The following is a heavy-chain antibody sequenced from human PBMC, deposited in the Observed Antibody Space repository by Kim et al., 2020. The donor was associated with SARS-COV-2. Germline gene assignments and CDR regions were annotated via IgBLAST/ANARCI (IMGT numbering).Heavy chain of an antibody. Sequence: SVKVSCKASGGTFSSYAISWVRQAPGQGLEWMGGIIPIFGTANYAQKFQGRVTITADESTSTAYMELSSLRSEDTAVYYCARDSCSSTSCRPRGWFDPWGPGTLVTVSS. V-gene: IGHV1-69*13. CDR1: GGTFSSYA. D-gene: IGHD2-2*01. CDR3: ARDSCSSTSCRPRGWFDP. CDR2: IIPIFGTA. J-gene: IGHJ5*02.